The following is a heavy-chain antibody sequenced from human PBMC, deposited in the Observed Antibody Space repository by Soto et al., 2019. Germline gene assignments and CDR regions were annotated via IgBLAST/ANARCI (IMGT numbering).Heavy chain of an antibody. J-gene: IGHJ5*02. CDR3: ATTRYDILTGDNWFDP. CDR1: GYALTELS. Sequence: GASVKVSCKVCGYALTELSMRWLRQAPGEGLEWMGGFDPEDGETIYAQKFQGRVTMTEDTSTDTAYMELSSLRSEDTAVYYCATTRYDILTGDNWFDPWGQGTLVTVSS. D-gene: IGHD3-9*01. V-gene: IGHV1-24*01. CDR2: FDPEDGET.